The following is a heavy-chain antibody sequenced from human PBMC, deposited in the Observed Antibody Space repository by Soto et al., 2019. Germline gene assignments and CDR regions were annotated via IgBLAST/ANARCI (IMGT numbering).Heavy chain of an antibody. CDR3: ARDLGYYGSVSYNWFDP. D-gene: IGHD3-10*01. CDR2: ISSSSSYI. J-gene: IGHJ5*02. V-gene: IGHV3-21*01. CDR1: GFTFSSYS. Sequence: GGSLRLSCAASGFTFSSYSMNWVRQAPGKGLEWVSSISSSSSYIYYADSVKGRFTISRDNAKNSLYLQMNSLRAEDAAVYYCARDLGYYGSVSYNWFDPWGQGTLVTVSS.